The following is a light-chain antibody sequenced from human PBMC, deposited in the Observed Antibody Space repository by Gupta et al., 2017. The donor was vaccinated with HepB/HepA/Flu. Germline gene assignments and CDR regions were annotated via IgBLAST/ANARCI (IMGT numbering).Light chain of an antibody. J-gene: IGKJ2*01. Sequence: DIQMTQSPSTLSASVGDRVTITCRASQSINSWLAWYQHKPGKAPKLLIYRASSLKSGVPSRFSGSGSGTQFTLTISSLQRDDFATYYCQQYKSYSYTFGQGTKLEIK. CDR3: QQYKSYSYT. CDR2: RAS. CDR1: QSINSW. V-gene: IGKV1-5*03.